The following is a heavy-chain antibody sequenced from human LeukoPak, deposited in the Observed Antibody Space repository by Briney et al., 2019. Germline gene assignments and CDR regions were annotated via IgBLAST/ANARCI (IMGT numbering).Heavy chain of an antibody. CDR1: GFTFSDYY. D-gene: IGHD2-2*01. CDR2: ISSSGSAI. V-gene: IGHV3-11*01. J-gene: IGHJ6*02. Sequence: GESLRLSCAASGFTFSDYYMSWIRQAPGKGLEWVSYISSSGSAIYYADSVKGRFTISRDNAKNSLYLQMNSLRAEDTAVYYCARGLPARIYYYGMDVWGQGTTVTVSS. CDR3: ARGLPARIYYYGMDV.